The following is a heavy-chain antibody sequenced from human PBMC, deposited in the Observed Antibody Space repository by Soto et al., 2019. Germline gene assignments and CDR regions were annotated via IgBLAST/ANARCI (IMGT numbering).Heavy chain of an antibody. Sequence: EVQLLESGGGLVQPGGSLRLSCAASGFTFSSYAMSWVRQAPGKGLEWVSAISGSGGSTYYADSVKGRFTISRDNSQKTLYLQMNSLRAEDTAVYYCAKDRDSSGWYLGNAWGQGTLVTVSS. CDR1: GFTFSSYA. J-gene: IGHJ4*02. V-gene: IGHV3-23*01. D-gene: IGHD6-19*01. CDR2: ISGSGGST. CDR3: AKDRDSSGWYLGNA.